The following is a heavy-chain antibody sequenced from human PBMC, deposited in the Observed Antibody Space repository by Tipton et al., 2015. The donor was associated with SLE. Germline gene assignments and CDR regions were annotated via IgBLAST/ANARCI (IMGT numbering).Heavy chain of an antibody. J-gene: IGHJ6*03. CDR2: IYGSGIT. Sequence: TLSLTCTVSGGSITRGSYYWTWIRQPAGKGLEWIGRIYGSGITNNNPSLRSRVTISVDTSKNQFSLNLNSVTAADTAVYYCARASMYYDFWSGYYPSDYSYYYMDVWGKGTTVTVSS. V-gene: IGHV4-61*02. CDR3: ARASMYYDFWSGYYPSDYSYYYMDV. CDR1: GGSITRGSYY. D-gene: IGHD3-3*01.